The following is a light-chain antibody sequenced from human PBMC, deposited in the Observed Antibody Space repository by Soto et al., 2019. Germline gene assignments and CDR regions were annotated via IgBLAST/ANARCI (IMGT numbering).Light chain of an antibody. CDR2: AAS. Sequence: DIQLTQSPSFLSASVGDRVTITCRASQEISSNLAWYQQMPGKAPKFLLYAASTLQSGVPSRFCGIGSGTEFTLTISSLQPEDFATDYCQQLKTYPLTFGQRTRLDIK. CDR1: QEISSN. V-gene: IGKV1-9*01. CDR3: QQLKTYPLT. J-gene: IGKJ5*01.